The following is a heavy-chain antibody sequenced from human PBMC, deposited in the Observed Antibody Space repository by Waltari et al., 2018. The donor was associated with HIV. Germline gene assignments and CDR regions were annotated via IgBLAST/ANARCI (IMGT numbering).Heavy chain of an antibody. CDR3: ARGGAYDFWSGYYNY. CDR2: IYYSGST. CDR1: GGSISSYY. D-gene: IGHD3-3*01. Sequence: QVQLQESGPGLVKPSETLSLTCTVSGGSISSYYWSWIRQPPGKGLEWIGYIYYSGSTNYNPSLKSRVTISVDTSKNQFSLKLSSVTAADTAVYYCARGGAYDFWSGYYNYWGQGTLVTVSS. J-gene: IGHJ4*02. V-gene: IGHV4-59*01.